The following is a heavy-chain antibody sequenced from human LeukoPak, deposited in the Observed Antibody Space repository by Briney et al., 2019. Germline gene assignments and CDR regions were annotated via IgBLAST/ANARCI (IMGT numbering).Heavy chain of an antibody. Sequence: GGSLRLSCAASGFTFSSYGMHWVRQAPGKGLEWVAFIWYDGSNKYYADSVRGRFTISRDNSKNTLYLQMNSLRAEDTAVYYCARGRGYGDYYFDYWGQGTLVSVSS. CDR1: GFTFSSYG. D-gene: IGHD4-17*01. CDR2: IWYDGSNK. V-gene: IGHV3-33*01. J-gene: IGHJ4*02. CDR3: ARGRGYGDYYFDY.